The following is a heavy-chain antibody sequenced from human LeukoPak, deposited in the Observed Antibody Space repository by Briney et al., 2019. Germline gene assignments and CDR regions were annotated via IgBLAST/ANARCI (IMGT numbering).Heavy chain of an antibody. V-gene: IGHV1-46*01. J-gene: IGHJ4*02. CDR2: INPSGGST. CDR3: AGERPPFGISYYYDSSGYSPSDY. D-gene: IGHD3-22*01. Sequence: ASVKVSCKASGYTFTSYYMHWVRQAPGQGLEWMGIINPSGGSTSYAQKFQGRVTMTRDTSTSTVYMELSSLRSEDTAVYYCAGERPPFGISYYYDSSGYSPSDYWGQGTLVTVSS. CDR1: GYTFTSYY.